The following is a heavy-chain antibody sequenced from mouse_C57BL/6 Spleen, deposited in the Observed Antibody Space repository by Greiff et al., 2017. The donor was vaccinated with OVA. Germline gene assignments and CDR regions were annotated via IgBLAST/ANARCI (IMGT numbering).Heavy chain of an antibody. Sequence: VQLQQSGTVLARPGASVKMSCKTSGYTFTSYWMHWVKQRPGQGLEWIGAIYPGNSDTSYNQKFKGKAKLTAVTSASTAYMELSSLTNEDSAVYYCTRGDYYYGSSYLWYFDVWGTGTTVTVSS. J-gene: IGHJ1*03. CDR3: TRGDYYYGSSYLWYFDV. D-gene: IGHD1-1*01. V-gene: IGHV1-5*01. CDR1: GYTFTSYW. CDR2: IYPGNSDT.